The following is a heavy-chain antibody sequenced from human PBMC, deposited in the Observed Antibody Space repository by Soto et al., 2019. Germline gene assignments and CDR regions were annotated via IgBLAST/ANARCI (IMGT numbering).Heavy chain of an antibody. CDR3: AKATVAEGWFDP. Sequence: QLQLQESGPGLVKPSETLSLTCTVSGGSISSSSYYWGWIRQPPGKGLEWIGNIYYSGSTYYNPSLKGQVTISVDTSKNQFALKLSSVTAADTAVYYCAKATVAEGWFDPWGQGTLVTVSS. CDR1: GGSISSSSYY. D-gene: IGHD4-4*01. CDR2: IYYSGST. V-gene: IGHV4-39*01. J-gene: IGHJ5*02.